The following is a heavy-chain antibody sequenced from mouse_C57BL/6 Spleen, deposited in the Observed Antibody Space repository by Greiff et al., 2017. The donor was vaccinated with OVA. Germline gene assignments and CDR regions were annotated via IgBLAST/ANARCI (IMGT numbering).Heavy chain of an antibody. D-gene: IGHD1-1*01. Sequence: QVQLQQSGAELVKPGASVKISCKASGYAFSSYWMNWVKQRPGKGLEWIGQIYPGDGDTNYNGKFKGKATLTADKSSSTAYMQLSSLTSEDSAVYFCARSVITTVVGDWYFDVWGTGTTVTVSS. CDR2: IYPGDGDT. CDR1: GYAFSSYW. V-gene: IGHV1-80*01. J-gene: IGHJ1*03. CDR3: ARSVITTVVGDWYFDV.